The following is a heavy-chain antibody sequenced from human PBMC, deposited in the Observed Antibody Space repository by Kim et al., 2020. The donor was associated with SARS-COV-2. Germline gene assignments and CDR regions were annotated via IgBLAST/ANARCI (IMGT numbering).Heavy chain of an antibody. V-gene: IGHV1-8*01. CDR1: GYTFTSYD. J-gene: IGHJ4*02. CDR3: ARARPLRGGYSGGSPDY. CDR2: MNPNSGNT. D-gene: IGHD2-15*01. Sequence: ASVKVSCKASGYTFTSYDINWVRQATGQGLEWMGWMNPNSGNTGYAQKFQGRVTMTRNTSISTAYMELSSLRSEDTAVYYCARARPLRGGYSGGSPDYWGQGTLVTVSS.